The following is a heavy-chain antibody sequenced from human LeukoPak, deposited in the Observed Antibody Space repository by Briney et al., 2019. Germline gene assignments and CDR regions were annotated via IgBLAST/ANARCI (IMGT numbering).Heavy chain of an antibody. CDR1: GGSFSGYY. CDR3: AGGGSGDPFDY. V-gene: IGHV4-34*01. Sequence: SETLSLTCAGYGGSFSGYYWSWIRQPPGKGLEWIGEINHSGSTNYNPSLKSRVTISVDTSKNQVSLKLSSVTAADTAVYYCAGGGSGDPFDYWGQGTLVTVSS. CDR2: INHSGST. D-gene: IGHD2-15*01. J-gene: IGHJ4*02.